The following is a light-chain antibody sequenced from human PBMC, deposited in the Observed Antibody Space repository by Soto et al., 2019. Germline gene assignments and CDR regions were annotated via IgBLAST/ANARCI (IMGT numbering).Light chain of an antibody. CDR3: QQYDSSPYT. V-gene: IGKV3-20*01. CDR1: QSISGIY. Sequence: EIVLTQSPGTLSLSPGERATLSCRASQSISGIYLAWYQQKPGQAPRLLIYGASSRAIGIPDRFSGSGSGTDFTLTISRLEPEDFAVYYCQQYDSSPYTFGQGTKVDIK. CDR2: GAS. J-gene: IGKJ2*01.